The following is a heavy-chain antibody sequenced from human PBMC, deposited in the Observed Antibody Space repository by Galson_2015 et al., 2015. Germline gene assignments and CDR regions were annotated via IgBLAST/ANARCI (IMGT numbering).Heavy chain of an antibody. V-gene: IGHV3-30*18. J-gene: IGHJ4*01. Sequence: SLRLSCAASGFTFSSYGMHWVRQAPGKGLEWVAVISYDGSNKYYADSVKGRFTISRDNSKNTRYLQMNSLRAEDTAVYYCAKKVGLGHLVAAENCGQGALTTDY. CDR2: ISYDGSNK. CDR3: AKKVGLGHLVAAENCGQGALTTDY. CDR1: GFTFSSYG. D-gene: IGHD2-15*01.